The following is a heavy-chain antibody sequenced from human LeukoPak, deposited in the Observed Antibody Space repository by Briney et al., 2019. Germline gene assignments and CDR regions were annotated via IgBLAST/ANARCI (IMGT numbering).Heavy chain of an antibody. CDR3: ARQRRYDFWSGYQYNWFDP. J-gene: IGHJ5*02. Sequence: SETLSLTCAVYGGSFSGYYWSWIRHHPANGLGWIWEINLIGSTNYNPSLKSRVTISVDTSKNQFSLKLSSVTAADTAVYYCARQRRYDFWSGYQYNWFDPWGQGTLVTVSS. D-gene: IGHD3-3*01. CDR2: INLIGST. CDR1: GGSFSGYY. V-gene: IGHV4-34*01.